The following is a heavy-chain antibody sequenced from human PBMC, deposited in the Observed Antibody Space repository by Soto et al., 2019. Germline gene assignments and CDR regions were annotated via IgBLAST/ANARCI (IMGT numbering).Heavy chain of an antibody. V-gene: IGHV1-69*01. CDR3: ARDCSSTSCYGDYYYGMDV. D-gene: IGHD2-2*01. J-gene: IGHJ6*02. CDR2: LIPIFGTA. Sequence: QVQLVQSGAEVKKPGSSVKVSCKASGGTFSSYAISWVRQAPGQGLEWMGGLIPIFGTANYAQKFQGRVTITADESTSTAYMELSSLRSEDTAVYYCARDCSSTSCYGDYYYGMDVWGQGTTVTVSS. CDR1: GGTFSSYA.